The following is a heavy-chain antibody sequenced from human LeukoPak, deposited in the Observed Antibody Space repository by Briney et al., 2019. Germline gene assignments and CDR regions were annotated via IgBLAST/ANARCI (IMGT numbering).Heavy chain of an antibody. V-gene: IGHV1-69*01. CDR1: GGTFSSYA. CDR2: IIPIFGTA. CDR3: ARALRYYSDSSGYAFDY. Sequence: SVKVSCKASGGTFSSYAISWVRQAPGQGLEWMGGIIPIFGTANNAQKFQGRVTITADESTSTAYMELSSLRSEDTAVYYCARALRYYSDSSGYAFDYWGQGTLVTVSS. J-gene: IGHJ4*02. D-gene: IGHD3-22*01.